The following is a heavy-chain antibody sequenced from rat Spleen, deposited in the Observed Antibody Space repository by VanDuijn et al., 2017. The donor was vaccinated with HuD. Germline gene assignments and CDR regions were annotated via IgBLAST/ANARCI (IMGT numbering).Heavy chain of an antibody. CDR1: GFTFNSYD. Sequence: EVQLVESGGGLVQPGGSLKLSCAVSGFTFNSYDMAWVRQAPTKGLEWVATFSYDGISTYYRDSVRGRFTISSDDAKTTLYLQMDSLRSEDTATYYCARRHYGYTDYFDYWGQGVMVTVSS. CDR3: ARRHYGYTDYFDY. D-gene: IGHD1-9*01. V-gene: IGHV5-29*01. J-gene: IGHJ2*01. CDR2: FSYDGIST.